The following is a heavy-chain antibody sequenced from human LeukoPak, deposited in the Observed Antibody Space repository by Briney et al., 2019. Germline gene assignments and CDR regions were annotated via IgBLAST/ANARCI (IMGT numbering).Heavy chain of an antibody. V-gene: IGHV4-39*07. CDR3: ARVGTTVTT. J-gene: IGHJ5*02. Sequence: PSETLSLTCTVSGGSISSSSYYWGWIRQPPGKGLEWIGSIYYSGSTYYNPSLKSRVTISVDTSKNQFSLKLSSVTAADTAVYYCARVGTTVTTWGQGTLVTVSS. D-gene: IGHD4-11*01. CDR1: GGSISSSSYY. CDR2: IYYSGST.